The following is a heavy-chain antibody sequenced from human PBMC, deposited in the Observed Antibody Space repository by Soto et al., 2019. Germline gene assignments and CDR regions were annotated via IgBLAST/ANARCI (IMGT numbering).Heavy chain of an antibody. D-gene: IGHD3-9*01. V-gene: IGHV4-34*01. CDR3: ASKGDVILTGPPWVSYLVL. Sequence: QVQLQQWGAGPLRPLETLSLTCGVSGGSFSGYYWAWIRQSPGKGLEWMGEINDRGSINYNPSLKSRASISGDTSKKHYSRDPRFVPPAATAVCYSASKGDVILTGPPWVSYLVLGWCGTGVPV. CDR2: INDRGSI. CDR1: GGSFSGYY. J-gene: IGHJ2*01.